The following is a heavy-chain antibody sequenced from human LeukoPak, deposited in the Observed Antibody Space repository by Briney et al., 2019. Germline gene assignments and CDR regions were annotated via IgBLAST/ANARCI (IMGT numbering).Heavy chain of an antibody. D-gene: IGHD6-13*01. Sequence: SETLSLTCAVYGGSFSGYYWSWIRQPPGKGLEWIGSIYYSGSTYYNPSLKSRVTISVDTSKNQFSLKLSSVTAADTAVYYCARPSSSSSWPYNWFDPWGQGTLVTVSS. V-gene: IGHV4-34*01. CDR1: GGSFSGYY. CDR2: IYYSGST. CDR3: ARPSSSSSWPYNWFDP. J-gene: IGHJ5*02.